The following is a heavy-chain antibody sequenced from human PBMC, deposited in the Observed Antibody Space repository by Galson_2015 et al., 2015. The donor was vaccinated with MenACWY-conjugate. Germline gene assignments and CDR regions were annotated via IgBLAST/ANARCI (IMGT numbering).Heavy chain of an antibody. V-gene: IGHV3-74*01. CDR1: GFTFNQYW. Sequence: SLRLSCAASGFTFNQYWMHWVRQAPGKGLVWVSRISPDGSVTNYADSVKGRFTLSRDNAKNTLYLQMNSLRGDDTAVYYCTRGNDVYGRFDPWGQATLVTVSS. J-gene: IGHJ5*02. CDR2: ISPDGSVT. D-gene: IGHD5/OR15-5a*01. CDR3: TRGNDVYGRFDP.